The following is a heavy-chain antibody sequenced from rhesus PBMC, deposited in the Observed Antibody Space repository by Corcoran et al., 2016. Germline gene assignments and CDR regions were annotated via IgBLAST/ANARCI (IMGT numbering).Heavy chain of an antibody. D-gene: IGHD6-13*01. CDR2: IYGGGGGT. J-gene: IGHJ1*01. CDR3: ARVGGIAAGHAEYFEF. V-gene: IGHV4-106*01. CDR1: GGSISDDYY. Sequence: QVQLQESGPGLVKPSETLSLTCAVSGGSISDDYYWSWIRQPPGKGLEWIGYIYGGGGGTNYNPSLKNRVTSSIDTSKNQFSLKLSSVAAADTAVYYCARVGGIAAGHAEYFEFWGQGALVTVSS.